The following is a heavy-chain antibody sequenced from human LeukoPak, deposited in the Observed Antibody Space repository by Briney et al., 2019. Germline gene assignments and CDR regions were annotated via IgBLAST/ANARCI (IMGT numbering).Heavy chain of an antibody. J-gene: IGHJ4*02. V-gene: IGHV3-74*01. CDR3: AREAGDSRNPLDVVGKHDY. CDR1: GFTFSSYW. CDR2: INSDGSST. D-gene: IGHD3-22*01. Sequence: GGSLRLSCAASGFTFSSYWMHWVRQAPGKGLVWVSRINSDGSSTSYADSVKGRFTISRDNAKNTLYLQMNSLRAEDTAVYYCAREAGDSRNPLDVVGKHDYWGQGTLVTVSS.